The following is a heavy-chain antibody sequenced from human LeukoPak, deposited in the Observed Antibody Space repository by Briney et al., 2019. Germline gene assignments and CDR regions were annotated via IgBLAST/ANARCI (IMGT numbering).Heavy chain of an antibody. CDR3: ARSQSLGY. CDR2: IKHDGSDK. V-gene: IGHV3-7*04. Sequence: GGSLRLSCATSGFTFGDYAMSWVRQAPGKGLEWVANIKHDGSDKYYVDSVKGRFTISRDNAENSLYLQMNSLRAEDTAMYYCARSQSLGYWGQGTLVTVSS. J-gene: IGHJ4*02. CDR1: GFTFGDYA.